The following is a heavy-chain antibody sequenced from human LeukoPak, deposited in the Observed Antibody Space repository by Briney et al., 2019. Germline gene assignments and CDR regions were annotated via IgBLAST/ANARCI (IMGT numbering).Heavy chain of an antibody. CDR2: IYPGDSDP. V-gene: IGHV5-51*01. CDR1: GYTFTTYW. Sequence: GESLKISCKGSGYTFTTYWIGWVRQMPGKGLEWMGIIYPGDSDPRYSPSFQGQVTISADKSISTAYLQWSSLKASDTAMYYCARPHGSSLPRVFDYWGQGTLVTVSS. J-gene: IGHJ4*02. CDR3: ARPHGSSLPRVFDY. D-gene: IGHD6-6*01.